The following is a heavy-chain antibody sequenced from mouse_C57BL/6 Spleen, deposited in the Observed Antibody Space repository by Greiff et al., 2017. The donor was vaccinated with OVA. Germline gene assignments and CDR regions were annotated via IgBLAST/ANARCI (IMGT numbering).Heavy chain of an antibody. J-gene: IGHJ2*01. D-gene: IGHD2-4*01. CDR1: GYTFTSYT. V-gene: IGHV1-4*01. CDR3: ARAGNYDGYFDY. CDR2: INPSSGDT. Sequence: VQLQQSGAELARPGASVKMSCKASGYTFTSYTMHWVKQRPGQGLEWIGYINPSSGDTKYNQKFKDKATLTADKSSSTAYMQLSSLTSEDSAVYYCARAGNYDGYFDYWGQGTTLTVSS.